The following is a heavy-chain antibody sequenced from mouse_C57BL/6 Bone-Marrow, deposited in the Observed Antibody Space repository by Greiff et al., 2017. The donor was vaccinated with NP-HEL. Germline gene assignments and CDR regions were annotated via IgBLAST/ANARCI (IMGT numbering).Heavy chain of an antibody. J-gene: IGHJ4*01. Sequence: QVQLQQPGAELVKPGASVKLSCKASGYTFTSYWMHWVKQRPGRGLEWIGRIDPNSGGTKYNEKFKSKATLTVDKPSSTAYMQLSSLTSEDSAVYYCARESPTTVVATDYYAMDYWGQGTSVTVSS. CDR3: ARESPTTVVATDYYAMDY. V-gene: IGHV1-72*01. CDR1: GYTFTSYW. CDR2: IDPNSGGT. D-gene: IGHD1-1*01.